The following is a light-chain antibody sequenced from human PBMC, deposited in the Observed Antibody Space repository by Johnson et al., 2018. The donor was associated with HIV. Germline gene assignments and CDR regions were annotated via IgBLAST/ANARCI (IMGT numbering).Light chain of an antibody. Sequence: QSVLTQPPSVSAAPGQKVTISCSGTNSNIGNNFVSWYQQFPGTAPRLLIYENNKRPSGIADRFSGSKSGTSATLGINGLQTGDEADYYCGTWDSSLSAHYVFGTGTKVTVL. CDR2: ENN. J-gene: IGLJ1*01. CDR1: NSNIGNNF. V-gene: IGLV1-51*02. CDR3: GTWDSSLSAHYV.